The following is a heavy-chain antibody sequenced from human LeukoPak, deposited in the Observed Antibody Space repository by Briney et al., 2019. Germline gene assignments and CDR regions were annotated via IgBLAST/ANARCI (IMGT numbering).Heavy chain of an antibody. CDR2: IYHSGST. Sequence: SETLSLTCAVSGYSISSGYYWGWIRQPPGKGLEWNGSIYHSGSTYYNPSLKSRVTISVDTSKNQFSLKLSSVTAADTAVYYCARLDGYNYVLGYWGQGTLVTVSS. D-gene: IGHD5-24*01. J-gene: IGHJ4*02. CDR3: ARLDGYNYVLGY. V-gene: IGHV4-38-2*01. CDR1: GYSISSGYY.